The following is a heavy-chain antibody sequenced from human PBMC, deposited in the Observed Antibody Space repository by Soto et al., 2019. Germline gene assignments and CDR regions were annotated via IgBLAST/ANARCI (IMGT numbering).Heavy chain of an antibody. CDR3: ARASKLQYTNWFDP. J-gene: IGHJ5*02. Sequence: QLQLQESGSGLVKPSQTLSLTCAVSGGSISSGGYSWSWIRQPPGKGLEWIGYIYHSGSTYYNPSLKSRVTISVDRSKNQFSLKLSSVTAAHTAVYYCARASKLQYTNWFDPWGQGTLVTVSS. V-gene: IGHV4-30-2*01. CDR1: GGSISSGGYS. CDR2: IYHSGST. D-gene: IGHD4-4*01.